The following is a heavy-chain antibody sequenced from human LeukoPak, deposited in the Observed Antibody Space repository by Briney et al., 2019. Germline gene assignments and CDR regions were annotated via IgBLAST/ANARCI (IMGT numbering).Heavy chain of an antibody. CDR1: GFTFSSYG. CDR2: ISYDGSNK. J-gene: IGHJ4*02. CDR3: AKDIGLRWEQLQDFDY. V-gene: IGHV3-30*18. D-gene: IGHD1-26*01. Sequence: GRSLRLSCAASGFTFSSYGMHWVRQAPGKGLEWVAVISYDGSNKYYADSVKGRFTISRDNSKNTLYLQMNSLRAEDTAVYYCAKDIGLRWEQLQDFDYWGQGTLVTVSS.